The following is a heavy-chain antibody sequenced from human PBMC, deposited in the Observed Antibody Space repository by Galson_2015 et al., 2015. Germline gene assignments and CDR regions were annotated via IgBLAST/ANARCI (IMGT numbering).Heavy chain of an antibody. D-gene: IGHD3-22*01. CDR1: GFTFSSYA. V-gene: IGHV3-23*01. CDR2: ISGSGGST. Sequence: SLRLSCAASGFTFSSYAMSWVRQAPGKGLEWVSAISGSGGSTYYADSVKGRFTISRDNSKNTLYLQMNSLRAEDTAVYYCAKSDFITMIVVVNYFDYGGQGTLVTVSS. J-gene: IGHJ4*02. CDR3: AKSDFITMIVVVNYFDY.